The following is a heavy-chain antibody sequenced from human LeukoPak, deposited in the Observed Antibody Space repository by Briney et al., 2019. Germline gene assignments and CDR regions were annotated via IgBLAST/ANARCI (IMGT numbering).Heavy chain of an antibody. D-gene: IGHD3-10*01. CDR2: IKEDGSEK. Sequence: GGSLRLSCAASGFTFSSCWMSWVRRAPGKGLEWVANIKEDGSEKYYVDSVKGRFTISRDTAKNSLYLQMNSLRADDTAVYYCATLMSARSGYMDVWGKGTTVTVSS. V-gene: IGHV3-7*01. CDR3: ATLMSARSGYMDV. J-gene: IGHJ6*03. CDR1: GFTFSSCW.